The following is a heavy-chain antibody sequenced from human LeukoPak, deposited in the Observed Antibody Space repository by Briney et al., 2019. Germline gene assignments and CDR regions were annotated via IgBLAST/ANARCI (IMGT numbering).Heavy chain of an antibody. Sequence: PSQTLSLTCTVSGGSISSGDYYWSWIRHPPGKGREWIGYSYYSGSTYYNPSLKIRVTISLYTSKNQFSLKPNSVTAPYPAAYYCARLPVELRATWFDPWGQGTLVTVYS. CDR3: ARLPVELRATWFDP. CDR2: SYYSGST. V-gene: IGHV4-30-4*08. CDR1: GGSISSGDYY. J-gene: IGHJ5*02. D-gene: IGHD1-26*01.